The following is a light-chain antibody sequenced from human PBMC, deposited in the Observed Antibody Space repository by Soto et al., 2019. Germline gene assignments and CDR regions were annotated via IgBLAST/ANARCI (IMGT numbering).Light chain of an antibody. CDR2: GAS. CDR3: QQYGTSPLT. V-gene: IGKV3-20*01. CDR1: QSVKNDY. Sequence: DILMTQSPATLSVSPGERATLSCRASQSVKNDYLAWYQQRPGLAPRLLIFGASGRATGIPDRFSGSGSGTDFTLTISRLEPEDFAIYYCQQYGTSPLTFGGGTKVDIK. J-gene: IGKJ4*01.